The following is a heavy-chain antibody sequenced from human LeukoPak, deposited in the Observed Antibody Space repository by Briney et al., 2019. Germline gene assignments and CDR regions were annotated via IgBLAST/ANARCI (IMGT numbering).Heavy chain of an antibody. Sequence: GGSLRLSCAASGFTFSSYGMSWVRQAPGKGLEWVSTFSGSGDSTYYADSVKGRFTISRDNSKNTLYLQMNSLRAEDTAVYYCAKDRDGYNFWYFDYWGQGTLVTVSS. CDR2: FSGSGDST. J-gene: IGHJ4*02. CDR1: GFTFSSYG. CDR3: AKDRDGYNFWYFDY. D-gene: IGHD5-24*01. V-gene: IGHV3-23*01.